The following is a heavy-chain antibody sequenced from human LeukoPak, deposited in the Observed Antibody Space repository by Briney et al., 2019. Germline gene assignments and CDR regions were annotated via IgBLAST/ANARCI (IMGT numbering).Heavy chain of an antibody. CDR1: GGSINNGGYY. J-gene: IGHJ4*02. CDR2: IYYSGSS. D-gene: IGHD5-24*01. Sequence: SQTLSLTCTVSGGSINNGGYYWRWIRQPPGKGLEWIGYIYYSGSSYYNPSLRSRVTISVDTSKNHFSLKLSSVTAADTAVYYCARNRDGYKSFDYWGQGTLVIVSS. V-gene: IGHV4-31*03. CDR3: ARNRDGYKSFDY.